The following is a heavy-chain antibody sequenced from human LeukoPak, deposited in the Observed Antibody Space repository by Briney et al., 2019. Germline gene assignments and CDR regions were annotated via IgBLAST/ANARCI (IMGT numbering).Heavy chain of an antibody. CDR2: IYYSGST. V-gene: IGHV4-61*08. Sequence: SETLSLTCTVSGGSISSGGYYWSWIRQPPGKGLEWIGYIYYSGSTNYNPSLKSRVTISVDTSKNQFSLKMSSVTAADTAVYYCARGIAAAGPFDYWGQGTLVTVSS. CDR3: ARGIAAAGPFDY. CDR1: GGSISSGGYY. D-gene: IGHD6-13*01. J-gene: IGHJ4*02.